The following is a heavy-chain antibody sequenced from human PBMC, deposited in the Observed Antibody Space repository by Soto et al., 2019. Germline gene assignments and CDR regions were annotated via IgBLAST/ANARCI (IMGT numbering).Heavy chain of an antibody. D-gene: IGHD3-16*01. CDR1: GGSFSGYF. V-gene: IGHV4-34*01. CDR3: ARDRITVRYIYFDY. Sequence: PSETLSLTCAVYGGSFSGYFWSWIRQPPGKGPEWIGDIYHSGSTNYNPSLKSRVTISVDTSKNQFSLKLSSVTAADTAVYYCARDRITVRYIYFDYWGQGTLVTV. CDR2: IYHSGST. J-gene: IGHJ4*02.